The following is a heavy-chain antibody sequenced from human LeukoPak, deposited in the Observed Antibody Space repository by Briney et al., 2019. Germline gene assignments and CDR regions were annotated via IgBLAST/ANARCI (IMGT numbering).Heavy chain of an antibody. CDR2: IYYTGNT. CDR3: AKKRDWFYP. V-gene: IGHV4-59*03. J-gene: IGHJ5*02. CDR1: GVSISGYY. Sequence: SETLSLTCTVSGVSISGYYWTWIRQPPGKGLEWIGYIYYTGNTNYNPSLKSRVTISVDTSKNQFSLRLSSVTAADTAVYYCAKKRDWFYPWGQGTLVTVSS.